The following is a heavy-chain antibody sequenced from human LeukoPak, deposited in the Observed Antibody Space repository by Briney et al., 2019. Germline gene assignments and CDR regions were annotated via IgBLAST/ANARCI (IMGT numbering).Heavy chain of an antibody. CDR3: ARDSGGIAVAGCFDY. CDR1: GGSISSSSYF. Sequence: SETLSLTCRVSGGSISSSSYFWGWIRQPPGKGLEWIGSINYSGSTYFNPSLKSRVTTSVDTSRNQFSLKLSSVTAADTAVYYCARDSGGIAVAGCFDYWGQGTLVTVSS. CDR2: INYSGST. V-gene: IGHV4-39*07. J-gene: IGHJ4*02. D-gene: IGHD6-19*01.